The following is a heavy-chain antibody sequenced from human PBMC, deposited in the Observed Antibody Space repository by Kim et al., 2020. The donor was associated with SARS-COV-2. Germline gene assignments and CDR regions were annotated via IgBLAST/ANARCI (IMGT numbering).Heavy chain of an antibody. CDR2: TYYRSKWNN. J-gene: IGHJ4*02. V-gene: IGHV6-1*01. D-gene: IGHD5-18*01. Sequence: QTLSLTCAISGDSVSSNIVGWHWIRQTPSRGREWLGRTYYRSKWNNDYAVSVKSRMTINPDTSKNQFSLQLNSVIPEDTAVYYCARGYRYGLDYWGQGTLVTVSS. CDR3: ARGYRYGLDY. CDR1: GDSVSSNIVG.